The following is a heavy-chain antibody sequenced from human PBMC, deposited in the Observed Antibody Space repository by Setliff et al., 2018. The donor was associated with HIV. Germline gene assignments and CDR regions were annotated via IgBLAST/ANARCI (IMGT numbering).Heavy chain of an antibody. V-gene: IGHV4-38-2*01. D-gene: IGHD3-10*01. CDR2: HYHDGTS. CDR1: GSSITTTYF. J-gene: IGHJ5*02. CDR3: TRRAGNWGLNWFDP. Sequence: PSETLSLTYDFSGSSITTTYFWAWIRLPPGKGLEWVGSHYHDGTSFYNPSLKSRVTVSLDTSKNQFSLKLQSVTAADTAVYYCTRRAGNWGLNWFDPWGQGTQVTVSS.